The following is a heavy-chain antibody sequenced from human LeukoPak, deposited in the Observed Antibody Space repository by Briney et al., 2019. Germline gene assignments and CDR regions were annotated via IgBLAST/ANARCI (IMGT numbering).Heavy chain of an antibody. J-gene: IGHJ4*02. V-gene: IGHV3-21*01. CDR3: ARGTAVVIPTFDY. CDR2: VSSSGSSI. CDR1: GFTFNTNN. D-gene: IGHD3-16*02. Sequence: PGRSLRLSCIASGFTFNTNNMNWVRQAPGKGLEWVSSVSSSGSSIYYADSVKGRFTISRDNAKDSVYLQMNSLRAEDTALYFCARGTAVVIPTFDYWGQGILVTVSS.